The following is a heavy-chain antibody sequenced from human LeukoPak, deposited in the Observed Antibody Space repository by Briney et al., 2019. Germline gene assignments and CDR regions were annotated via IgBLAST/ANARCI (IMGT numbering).Heavy chain of an antibody. CDR3: AKPEDSSGYYLSYFDS. CDR1: GFTFSSYS. J-gene: IGHJ4*02. Sequence: GGSLRLSCAASGFTFSSYSMNWVRQAPGKGLEWVSYISSSSSTIYYADSVKGRLTISRDNSKNTLYLQMNSLRAEDSAVYYCAKPEDSSGYYLSYFDSWGQGTLVTVSS. V-gene: IGHV3-48*01. D-gene: IGHD3-22*01. CDR2: ISSSSSTI.